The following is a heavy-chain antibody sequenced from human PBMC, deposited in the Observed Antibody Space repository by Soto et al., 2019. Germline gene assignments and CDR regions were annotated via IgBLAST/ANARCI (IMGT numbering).Heavy chain of an antibody. CDR1: GYTFTNYD. CDR2: MNPSNGNT. V-gene: IGHV1-8*01. J-gene: IGHJ4*02. CDR3: ARFVRHQLPTIDY. Sequence: ASVKVSCKASGYTFTNYDINWVRQATGQGLEWMGWMNPSNGNTGYSQKFQGRVTMTRDTSISAAYMELSSLTSADTAVYYCARFVRHQLPTIDYWGQGALVTVSS. D-gene: IGHD1-26*01.